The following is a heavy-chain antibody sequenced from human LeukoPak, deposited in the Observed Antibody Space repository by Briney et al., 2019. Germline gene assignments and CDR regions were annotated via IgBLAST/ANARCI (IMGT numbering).Heavy chain of an antibody. V-gene: IGHV3-21*01. Sequence: GGSLRLSCAASGFTFSSYSMNWVRQAPGKGLEWVSSISSSSSYIYYADSVKGRFTISRDNAKNSLYLQMNSLRAEDTAVYYCARDFGVVPAALSWFDPWGQGTLVTVSS. CDR2: ISSSSSYI. CDR3: ARDFGVVPAALSWFDP. D-gene: IGHD2-2*01. J-gene: IGHJ5*02. CDR1: GFTFSSYS.